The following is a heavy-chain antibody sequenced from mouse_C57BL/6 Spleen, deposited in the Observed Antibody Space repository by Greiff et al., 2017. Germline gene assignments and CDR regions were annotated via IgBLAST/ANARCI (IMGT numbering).Heavy chain of an antibody. V-gene: IGHV1-80*01. D-gene: IGHD1-1*01. CDR2: IYPGDGDT. CDR1: GYAFSSYW. Sequence: QVQLQQSGAELVKPGASVKISCKASGYAFSSYWMNWVKQRPGKGLEWIGQIYPGDGDTNYNGKFKGKDTLTADKSSSTAYMQLSSLTSEDSAVYFCATGAVVATTGDYWGQGTSVTVSS. J-gene: IGHJ4*01. CDR3: ATGAVVATTGDY.